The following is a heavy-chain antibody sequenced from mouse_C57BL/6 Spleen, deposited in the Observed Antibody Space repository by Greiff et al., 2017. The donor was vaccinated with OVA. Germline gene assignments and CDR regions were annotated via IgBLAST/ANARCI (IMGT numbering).Heavy chain of an antibody. J-gene: IGHJ2*01. CDR1: GFTFSSYG. CDR3: ARQWFTTVVATTFDY. Sequence: EVQLVESGGDLVKPGGSLKLSCAASGFTFSSYGMSWVRQTPDKRLEWVATISSGGSYTYYPDSVKGRFTISRDNAKNTLYLQMSSLKSEDTAMYYCARQWFTTVVATTFDYWGQGTTLTVSS. CDR2: ISSGGSYT. D-gene: IGHD1-1*01. V-gene: IGHV5-6*01.